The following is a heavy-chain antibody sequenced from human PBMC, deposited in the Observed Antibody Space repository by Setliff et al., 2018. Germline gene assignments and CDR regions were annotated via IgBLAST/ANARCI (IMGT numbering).Heavy chain of an antibody. J-gene: IGHJ4*02. CDR3: ARDADHYDTDENPIFDY. CDR1: GYKFNDYA. V-gene: IGHV1-18*01. D-gene: IGHD3-9*01. CDR2: ISAYSGNT. Sequence: ASVKVSCKTSGYKFNDYAISWVRQGPGQGLEWMGWISAYSGNTYYAQKLHDRVTLTTDASSSTAYMELTSLRSDDTAMYYCARDADHYDTDENPIFDYWGQGTLVTVSS.